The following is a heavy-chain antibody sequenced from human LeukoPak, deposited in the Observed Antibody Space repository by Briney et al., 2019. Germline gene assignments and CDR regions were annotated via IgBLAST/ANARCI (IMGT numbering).Heavy chain of an antibody. D-gene: IGHD3-3*01. CDR3: AGGGDFWSGYYTLDY. CDR2: IVVGSGNT. J-gene: IGHJ4*02. V-gene: IGHV1-58*02. Sequence: ASVNVSCKASGFTFTSSAMQWVRQARGQRLEWIGWIVVGSGNTNYAQKFQERVTITRDMSTSTAYMELSSLGSEDTAVYYCAGGGDFWSGYYTLDYWGQGTLVTVSS. CDR1: GFTFTSSA.